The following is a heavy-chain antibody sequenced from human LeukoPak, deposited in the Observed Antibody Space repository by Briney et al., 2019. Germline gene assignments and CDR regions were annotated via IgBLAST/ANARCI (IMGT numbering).Heavy chain of an antibody. Sequence: SETLSLTCTVSGASISSYYWSWIRQPAGKGLEWIGRLYPTGNTKYNPSLGGRVTVSGDTSKNQFSLRLSSVTAADTAFYYCVREIEHFGIDYWGQGALVSVSS. CDR2: LYPTGNT. CDR1: GASISSYY. J-gene: IGHJ4*02. V-gene: IGHV4-4*07. CDR3: VREIEHFGIDY. D-gene: IGHD3-10*01.